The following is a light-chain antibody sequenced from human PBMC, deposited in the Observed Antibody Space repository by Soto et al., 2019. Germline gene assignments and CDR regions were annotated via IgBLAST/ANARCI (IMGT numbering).Light chain of an antibody. V-gene: IGLV2-23*02. CDR3: CSYAGNSEV. CDR2: EVT. J-gene: IGLJ1*01. CDR1: SGDVGGYNL. Sequence: QSVLTQPASVSGSPGQSITIPCTGTSGDVGGYNLVSWYQQHPGKAHKLMIYEVTERPSGVSNRFSGSKSGNTASLTISWLQPDDEADYYCCSYAGNSEVFGTGTKVTVL.